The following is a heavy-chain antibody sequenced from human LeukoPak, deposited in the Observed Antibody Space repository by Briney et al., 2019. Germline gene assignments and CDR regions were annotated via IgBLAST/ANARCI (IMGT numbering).Heavy chain of an antibody. J-gene: IGHJ4*02. Sequence: SETLSLTCTVSGGSISSYSWSWIRQPAGKGLEWIGRIYSSGNTYYNASLRSRVTMSVDTSKNQFSLKLSSVTAADTAVYYCARGADLYYGSGSFDYWGQGTLVTVSS. CDR1: GGSISSYS. V-gene: IGHV4-4*07. CDR3: ARGADLYYGSGSFDY. D-gene: IGHD3-10*01. CDR2: IYSSGNT.